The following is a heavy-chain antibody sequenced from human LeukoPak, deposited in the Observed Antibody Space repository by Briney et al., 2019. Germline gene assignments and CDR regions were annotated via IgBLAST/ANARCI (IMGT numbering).Heavy chain of an antibody. J-gene: IGHJ6*03. V-gene: IGHV3-30*03. CDR1: GFTFSSYG. Sequence: GGSLRLSCAASGFTFSSYGMHWVRQAPGKGLEWVAVISYDGSNKYYADSVKGRFTISRDNSKNTLYLQMNSLRAENTAVYYCASTLCSGDNCYFDYYYYMDVWGKGTTVTISS. D-gene: IGHD2-15*01. CDR2: ISYDGSNK. CDR3: ASTLCSGDNCYFDYYYYMDV.